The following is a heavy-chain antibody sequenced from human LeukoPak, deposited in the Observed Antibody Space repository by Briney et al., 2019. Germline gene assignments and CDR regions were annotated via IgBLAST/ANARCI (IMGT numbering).Heavy chain of an antibody. CDR2: IRLDGSNR. J-gene: IGHJ4*02. D-gene: IGHD1-7*01. CDR1: GFTFSNYG. V-gene: IGHV3-30*02. CDR3: AKDLELYFAFDY. Sequence: GGSLRLSCAASGFTFSNYGMHWVRQAPGKGLEWVAFIRLDGSNRYYVDSVRGRFTISRDNSKNTLYLQMNSLRTDDTVVYYCAKDLELYFAFDYWGQGTLVTASS.